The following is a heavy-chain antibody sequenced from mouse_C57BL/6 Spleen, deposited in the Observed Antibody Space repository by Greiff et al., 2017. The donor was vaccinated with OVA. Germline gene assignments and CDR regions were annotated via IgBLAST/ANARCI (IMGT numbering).Heavy chain of an antibody. CDR3: ARGVYYDYDAGFFDY. CDR2: INYDGSST. D-gene: IGHD2-4*01. V-gene: IGHV5-16*01. CDR1: GFTFSDYY. Sequence: DVMLVESEGGLVQPGSSMKLSCTASGFTFSDYYMAWVRQVPEKGLEWVANINYDGSSTYYLDSLKSRFIISRDNAKNILYLQMSSLKSEDTATYYCARGVYYDYDAGFFDYWGQGTTLTVSS. J-gene: IGHJ2*01.